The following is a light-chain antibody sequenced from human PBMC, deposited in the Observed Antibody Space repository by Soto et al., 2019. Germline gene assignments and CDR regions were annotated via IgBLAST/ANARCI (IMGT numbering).Light chain of an antibody. CDR3: HQYGNSPWT. Sequence: DIQMTQSPSSLSASVGDRVTITCRASQGISTYLNWYQQKPGKAPKLLIYAASSLQSGVPSRFSGSGSETDFTLTISRLEPEDFAVYYCHQYGNSPWTFGQGTKV. CDR2: AAS. CDR1: QGISTY. J-gene: IGKJ1*01. V-gene: IGKV1-39*01.